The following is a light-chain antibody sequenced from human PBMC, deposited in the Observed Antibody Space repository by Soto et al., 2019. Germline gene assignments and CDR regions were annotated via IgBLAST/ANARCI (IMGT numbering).Light chain of an antibody. CDR2: KAS. CDR1: HSISSW. Sequence: DIQMTQSPSTLSASVGDRVTITCRASHSISSWLAWYQQKPGKAPKLLIYKASSLESGVPSRFSGGGSGTEVTLTSSSPPPDDFATYYCQQDNSYPCTFGPGTKVDIK. V-gene: IGKV1-5*03. CDR3: QQDNSYPCT. J-gene: IGKJ3*01.